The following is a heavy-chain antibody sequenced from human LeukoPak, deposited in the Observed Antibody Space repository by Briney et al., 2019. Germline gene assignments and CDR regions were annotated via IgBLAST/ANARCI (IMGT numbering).Heavy chain of an antibody. CDR1: GGSISSYY. CDR3: ARANCSSTSCHSGPSYYYGMDV. V-gene: IGHV4-59*01. Sequence: SETLSLTCTVSGGSISSYYWSWIRQPPGKGLEWVGYIYYSGSTNYNPSLKSRVTISVDTSKNQFSLKLSSVTAADTAVYYCARANCSSTSCHSGPSYYYGMDVWGQGTTVTVSS. D-gene: IGHD2-2*02. J-gene: IGHJ6*02. CDR2: IYYSGST.